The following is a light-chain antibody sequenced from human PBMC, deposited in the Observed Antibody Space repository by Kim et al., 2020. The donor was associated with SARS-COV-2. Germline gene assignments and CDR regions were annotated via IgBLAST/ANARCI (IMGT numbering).Light chain of an antibody. Sequence: LGQTVRITCRGDSLRKYYGAWYQQKPRQAPKLLIFNKNNRPSGIPDRFSVSTSGNTASLTITGAQAEDEADYYCNSRDNTIDRLGVLGGGTQLTVL. CDR2: NKN. J-gene: IGLJ2*01. V-gene: IGLV3-19*01. CDR1: SLRKYY. CDR3: NSRDNTIDRLGV.